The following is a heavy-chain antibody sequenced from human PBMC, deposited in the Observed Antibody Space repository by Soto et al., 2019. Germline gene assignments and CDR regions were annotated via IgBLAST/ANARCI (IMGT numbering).Heavy chain of an antibody. D-gene: IGHD3-10*01. Sequence: QVPLQESGPGLVKPLQTLSLTCTVSGGSISNSDYFWGWIRQSPGKGLECIGYSSSSGNTYYNPSLMSRVTVWVDTSRNQSTLRLTSVTVEDTAVYYCASGSDVVARGATFFDYWGQGTLVTVSS. J-gene: IGHJ4*02. V-gene: IGHV4-30-4*01. CDR1: GGSISNSDYF. CDR2: SSSSGNT. CDR3: ASGSDVVARGATFFDY.